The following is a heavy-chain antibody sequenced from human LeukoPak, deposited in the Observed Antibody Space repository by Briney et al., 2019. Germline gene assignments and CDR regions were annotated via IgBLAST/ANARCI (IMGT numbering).Heavy chain of an antibody. Sequence: ASVKVSCKVSGYTLTELSMHWVRQAPGKGLEWMGGFDPEDGETIYAQKFQGRVTMTEDTSTDTAYMELSSLRSEDTAVYYCARLPYYDFWSGQMYFYMDVWGKGTTVTVSS. J-gene: IGHJ6*03. CDR1: GYTLTELS. V-gene: IGHV1-24*01. D-gene: IGHD3-3*01. CDR2: FDPEDGET. CDR3: ARLPYYDFWSGQMYFYMDV.